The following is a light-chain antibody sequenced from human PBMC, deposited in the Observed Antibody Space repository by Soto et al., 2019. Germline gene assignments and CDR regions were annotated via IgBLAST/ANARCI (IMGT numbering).Light chain of an antibody. V-gene: IGKV1-5*03. CDR2: KAS. J-gene: IGKJ1*01. CDR1: QTISIW. Sequence: DIQMTQSPSTLSASVGDRVTITCRASQTISIWLAWYQQKPGSAPKLLIYKASTLESGVPSRFSGSGSGTEFTLTISSLQPEDFATYYCQQLNNYPRTFGQGTKVDI. CDR3: QQLNNYPRT.